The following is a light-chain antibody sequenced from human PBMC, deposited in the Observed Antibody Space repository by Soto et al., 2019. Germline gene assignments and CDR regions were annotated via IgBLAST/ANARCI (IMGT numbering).Light chain of an antibody. CDR2: DVS. CDR3: SSYTSSSTLVV. Sequence: QSALTQPASVSGSPGQSITISCTGTSSDVGGYNYVSWYKQHPGKAPKLMIYDVSNRPSGVSNRFSGSKSGNTASLTISGLQAEDEADDSCSSYTSSSTLVVFGGGTKLTVL. CDR1: SSDVGGYNY. V-gene: IGLV2-14*01. J-gene: IGLJ2*01.